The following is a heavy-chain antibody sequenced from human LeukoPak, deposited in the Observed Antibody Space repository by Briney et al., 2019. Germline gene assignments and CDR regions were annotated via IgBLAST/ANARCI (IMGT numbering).Heavy chain of an antibody. CDR1: GGSISSSSYY. J-gene: IGHJ4*02. D-gene: IGHD2-15*01. CDR3: PLVVVAATQGLNDY. Sequence: PSETLSLTCTVSGGSISSSSYYWGWIRQPPGKGLEWIGSIYYSGSTYYNPSLKSRVTIPVDTSKNQFSLKLSPVTAADTAVYYCPLVVVAATQGLNDYWGQGTLVTVSS. CDR2: IYYSGST. V-gene: IGHV4-39*01.